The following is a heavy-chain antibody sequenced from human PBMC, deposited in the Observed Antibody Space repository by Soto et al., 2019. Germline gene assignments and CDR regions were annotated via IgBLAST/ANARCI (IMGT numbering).Heavy chain of an antibody. CDR2: IFSNVEK. D-gene: IGHD6-19*01. CDR1: GFSLASGKVG. Sequence: SGPTLVNPTETLTLTCTVSGFSLASGKVGVTWIRQPPGKALEWLAHIFSNVEKSYRTSLKDRLTISEHTSKSQVVLTMTNVDPVDTATYYCAQILFGRSVAGGYFYMDVWGKGTTVTVSS. J-gene: IGHJ6*03. CDR3: AQILFGRSVAGGYFYMDV. V-gene: IGHV2-26*01.